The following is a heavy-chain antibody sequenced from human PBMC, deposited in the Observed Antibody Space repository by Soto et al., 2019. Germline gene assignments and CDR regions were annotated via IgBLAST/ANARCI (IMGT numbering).Heavy chain of an antibody. CDR3: ARDGVGTTTYFGYFDY. J-gene: IGHJ4*02. CDR1: AVTFTGFG. D-gene: IGHD1-26*01. V-gene: IGHV3-33*01. Sequence: QVQLVESGGGVVQPGRSLRLSCAASAVTFTGFGMHWVRQAPGKGLEWVAVIRFDGSNTYYADSGKGRFTISRDNPKNMLYLQMNGLSAEDKAIYYCARDGVGTTTYFGYFDYWGLGTLVAVSS. CDR2: IRFDGSNT.